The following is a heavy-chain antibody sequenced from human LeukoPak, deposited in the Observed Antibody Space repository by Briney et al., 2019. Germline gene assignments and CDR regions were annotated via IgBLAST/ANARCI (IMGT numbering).Heavy chain of an antibody. CDR2: IDWDDDK. CDR3: ARHYYDSSGYSFDY. J-gene: IGHJ4*02. Sequence: SGPALVKPTQTLTLTCTFSGFSLSTSGMCVSWIRQPPGKALEWLARIDWDDDKYYSTSLKTRLTISKDTSKNQVVLTMPNMDPVDTATYYCARHYYDSSGYSFDYWGQGTLVTVSS. D-gene: IGHD3-22*01. V-gene: IGHV2-70*11. CDR1: GFSLSTSGMC.